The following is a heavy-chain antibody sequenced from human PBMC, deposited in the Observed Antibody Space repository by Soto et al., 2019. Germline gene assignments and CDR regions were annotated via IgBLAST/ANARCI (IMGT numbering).Heavy chain of an antibody. CDR2: ISSSGSTI. V-gene: IGHV3-48*02. J-gene: IGHJ4*02. Sequence: EVQLVESGGGLVQPGGSLRLSCAASGFTFSSYSMNWVRQAPGKGLEWVSYISSSGSTIYYADSVRGRFTISRDNAKNSLYLQRNSLRDEDTAVYYCARAGYRSVDYWGQGTLVTGSS. D-gene: IGHD3-3*01. CDR1: GFTFSSYS. CDR3: ARAGYRSVDY.